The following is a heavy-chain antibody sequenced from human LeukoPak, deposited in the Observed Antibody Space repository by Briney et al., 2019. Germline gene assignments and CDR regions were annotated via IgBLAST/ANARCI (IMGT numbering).Heavy chain of an antibody. V-gene: IGHV6-1*01. Sequence: SQTLSLTCAISGDSVPRNSAAWNWIRQSPSRGLEWPGRTFYRSKWYNDYAVSVKSRISINPDTSKNQISLQLNSVTPEDTAVYYCARDAAYNWNYYYYYGMDVWGQGTTVTVSS. CDR2: TFYRSKWYN. D-gene: IGHD1-1*01. J-gene: IGHJ6*02. CDR1: GDSVPRNSAA. CDR3: ARDAAYNWNYYYYYGMDV.